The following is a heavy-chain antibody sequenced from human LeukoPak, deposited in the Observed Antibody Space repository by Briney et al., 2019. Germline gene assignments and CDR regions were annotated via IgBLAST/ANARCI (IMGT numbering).Heavy chain of an antibody. CDR3: AKGPRGAAGYYYYYMDV. D-gene: IGHD6-13*01. V-gene: IGHV3-23*01. CDR2: ISVSGGST. CDR1: GFTFSSYA. Sequence: GGSLRFSCAASGFTFSSYAMSWVRQAPGKGLEWVSTISVSGGSTYYADSVKGRFTISRDNSKNTLYLQMNSLGAEDTAVYYCAKGPRGAAGYYYYYMDVWGKGTTVTVSS. J-gene: IGHJ6*03.